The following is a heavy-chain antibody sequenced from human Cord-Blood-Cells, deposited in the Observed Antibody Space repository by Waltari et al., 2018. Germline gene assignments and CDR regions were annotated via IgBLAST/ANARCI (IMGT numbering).Heavy chain of an antibody. Sequence: QVQLVQSGAEVKKPGASVKVSCKASGYTFTGYYMHWVRQAPGQGLEWMGWSNPNSGGTNYAQKFQGRVTMTRDTSISTAYMELSRLRSDDTAVYYCARGGLDIVVVPAAIPVDYWGQGTLVTVSS. J-gene: IGHJ4*02. CDR1: GYTFTGYY. V-gene: IGHV1-2*02. D-gene: IGHD2-2*02. CDR3: ARGGLDIVVVPAAIPVDY. CDR2: SNPNSGGT.